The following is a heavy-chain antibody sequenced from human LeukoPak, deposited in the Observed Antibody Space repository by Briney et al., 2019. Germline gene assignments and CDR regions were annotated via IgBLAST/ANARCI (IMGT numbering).Heavy chain of an antibody. CDR1: GFTFSRYG. Sequence: PGGSLRLSCAASGFTFSRYGMHWVRQAPGKGLEWVAVISSDGSDKYYADSVRGRFTISRDNSKNTLYLQMDSLRAEDTDVYYCCLSLADPPLYYFDYWGQGSLVTVSS. CDR2: ISSDGSDK. V-gene: IGHV3-30*03. J-gene: IGHJ4*02. D-gene: IGHD6-6*01. CDR3: CLSLADPPLYYFDY.